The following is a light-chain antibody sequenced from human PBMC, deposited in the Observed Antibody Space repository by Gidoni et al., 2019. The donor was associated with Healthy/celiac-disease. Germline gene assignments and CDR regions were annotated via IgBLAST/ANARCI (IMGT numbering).Light chain of an antibody. J-gene: IGKJ1*01. CDR2: GAS. CDR3: QQYNDWPRT. V-gene: IGKV3-15*01. Sequence: EIVMTQSPATLSVSPGDRATLSCRASQSVSNNFAWYQQKPGQAPRLLIYGASTRATGIPARFSGSGSGTEFTLTISSLQSADFAVYYCQQYNDWPRTFXQXTKVEIK. CDR1: QSVSNN.